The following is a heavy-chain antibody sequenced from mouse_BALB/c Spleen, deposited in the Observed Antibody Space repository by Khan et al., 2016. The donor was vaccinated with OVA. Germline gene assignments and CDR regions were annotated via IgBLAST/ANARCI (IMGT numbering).Heavy chain of an antibody. J-gene: IGHJ2*01. Sequence: QIQLVQSGAELAKPGASVKMSCKASGYTFSTYWIHWVKQRPGQGLEWIGYINPSTGYTEYNQNFKDKATLTADKSSSTAYMQLSSLTSEDSTVYYCARRGLRWDFDYWGQGTTLTVSS. D-gene: IGHD1-1*01. CDR3: ARRGLRWDFDY. CDR1: GYTFSTYW. V-gene: IGHV1-7*01. CDR2: INPSTGYT.